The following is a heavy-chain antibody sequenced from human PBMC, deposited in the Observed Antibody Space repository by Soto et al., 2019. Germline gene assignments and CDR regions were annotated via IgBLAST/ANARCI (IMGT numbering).Heavy chain of an antibody. Sequence: EVQLVESGGGLIQPGGSLRLSCAASGFTVSSNYMSWVRQAPGKGLEWVSVIYSGGTTYYADSVKGRFTISRDNSKNTQYLQMNSLRAEDTAVYYCARESDDSYFDHWGQGTLVTVSS. CDR1: GFTVSSNY. D-gene: IGHD1-1*01. J-gene: IGHJ4*02. CDR3: ARESDDSYFDH. CDR2: IYSGGTT. V-gene: IGHV3-53*01.